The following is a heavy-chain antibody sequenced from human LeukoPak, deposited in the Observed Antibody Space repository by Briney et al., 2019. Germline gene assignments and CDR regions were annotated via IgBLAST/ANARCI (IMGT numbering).Heavy chain of an antibody. J-gene: IGHJ5*02. CDR1: GGSISSYY. CDR3: ARDLGSGVPDNWFDP. V-gene: IGHV4-4*07. D-gene: IGHD3-10*01. CDR2: IYTSGST. Sequence: SETLSLTCTVSGGSISSYYWSWIRQPAGKGLEWIGRIYTSGSTNYNPSLKSRVTMSVDTSKNQFSLKLSSVTAADTAVYYCARDLGSGVPDNWFDPWGQGTLVTVSS.